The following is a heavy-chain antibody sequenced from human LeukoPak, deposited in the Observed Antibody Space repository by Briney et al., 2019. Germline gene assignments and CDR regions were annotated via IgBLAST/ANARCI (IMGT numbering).Heavy chain of an antibody. CDR3: ASGSSGSPRE. CDR2: ISAYNGNT. V-gene: IGHV1-18*01. J-gene: IGHJ4*02. D-gene: IGHD6-19*01. Sequence: GASVKVSCKASGGSFSSYVITWVRQAPGQGLEWMGWISAYNGNTNYAQKLQGRVTMTTDTSTSTAYMELRSLRSDDTAVYYCASGSSGSPREWGQGTLVTVSS. CDR1: GGSFSSYV.